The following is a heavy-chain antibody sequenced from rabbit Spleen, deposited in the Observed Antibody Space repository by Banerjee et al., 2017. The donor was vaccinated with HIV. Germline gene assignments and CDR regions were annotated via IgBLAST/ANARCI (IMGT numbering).Heavy chain of an antibody. D-gene: IGHD8-1*01. CDR2: MDAGSSGFT. Sequence: QSLEESGGGLVQPEGSLTLTCTASGFSFSFNDYMCWVRQAPGKGLEWIVCMDAGSSGFTYFASWAKGRFTISKTSSTTVTLQMTSLTAADTATYFCARDSGSSFSSYGMDLWGPGTSSPS. CDR3: ARDSGSSFSSYGMDL. CDR1: GFSFSFNDY. V-gene: IGHV1S40*01. J-gene: IGHJ6*01.